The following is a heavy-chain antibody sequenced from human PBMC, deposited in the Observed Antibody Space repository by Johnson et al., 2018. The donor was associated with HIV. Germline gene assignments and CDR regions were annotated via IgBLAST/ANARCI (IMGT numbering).Heavy chain of an antibody. J-gene: IGHJ3*02. CDR2: IRYDGSNK. V-gene: IGHV3-30*02. CDR3: AKDGGSYGGAFDI. D-gene: IGHD1-26*01. Sequence: QMRLVESGGGVVQPGGSLRLSCAASGFTFSSYGMHWVRQAPGKGLEWVAFIRYDGSNKYYADSLKGRFTISRDNSKNTVYLQMNSLRPEDTAVYYCAKDGGSYGGAFDIWGQGTMVTVSS. CDR1: GFTFSSYG.